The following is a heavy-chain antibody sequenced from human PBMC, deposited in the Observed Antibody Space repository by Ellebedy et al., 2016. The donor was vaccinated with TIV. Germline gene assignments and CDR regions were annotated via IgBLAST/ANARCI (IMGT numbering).Heavy chain of an antibody. CDR3: ATDGSYGDHLFPQHAFTT. Sequence: GGSLKISCAASGFSFRSYWMSWVRQVPGKGLEWVANIRQDGSEKYYVDSVKGRFTISRDNTNNSLFLQMNSLRAEDTAVYYCATDGSYGDHLFPQHAFTTWGQGTMVSVSS. J-gene: IGHJ3*02. V-gene: IGHV3-7*01. D-gene: IGHD4-17*01. CDR1: GFSFRSYW. CDR2: IRQDGSEK.